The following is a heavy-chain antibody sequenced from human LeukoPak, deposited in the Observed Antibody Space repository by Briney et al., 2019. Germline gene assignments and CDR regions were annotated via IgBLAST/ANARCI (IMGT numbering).Heavy chain of an antibody. CDR3: AKDPGSSWYYFDY. CDR1: GFTFSSYG. D-gene: IGHD6-13*01. J-gene: IGHJ4*02. V-gene: IGHV3-30*18. Sequence: PGGSLRLSCAASGFTFSSYGMPWVRQAPGKGLEWVAVISYDGSNKYYADSVKGRFTISRDNSKNTLYLQMNSLRAEDTAVYYCAKDPGSSWYYFDYWGQGTLVTVSS. CDR2: ISYDGSNK.